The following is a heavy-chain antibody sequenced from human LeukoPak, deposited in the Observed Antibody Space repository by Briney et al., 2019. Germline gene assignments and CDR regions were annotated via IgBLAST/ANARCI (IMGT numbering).Heavy chain of an antibody. V-gene: IGHV3-23*01. CDR3: ANPGGVVVIRLFAFDI. CDR1: GFTFSSYA. J-gene: IGHJ3*02. CDR2: ISGSGGST. D-gene: IGHD3-22*01. Sequence: PGGSLRLSCAASGFTFSSYAMSWVRQAPGKGLEWVSAISGSGGSTYYADSVKGRFTISRDNSKNTLYLQMNSLRAEGTAVYYCANPGGVVVIRLFAFDIWGQGTMVTVSS.